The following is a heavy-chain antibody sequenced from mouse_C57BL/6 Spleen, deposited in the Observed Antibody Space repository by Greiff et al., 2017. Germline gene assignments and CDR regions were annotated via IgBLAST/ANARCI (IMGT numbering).Heavy chain of an antibody. D-gene: IGHD2-3*01. Sequence: VQLPPSGPELVKPGASVKISCKASGYAFSSSWMNWVKQRPGKGLEWVGRIFPGDGDTNYNGKFKGKATLTADKSSGTAYMQLSSLTSEDSAVYYCARGYDGYYVFDYWGQVTTLTVSS. V-gene: IGHV1-82*01. J-gene: IGHJ2*01. CDR1: GYAFSSSW. CDR2: IFPGDGDT. CDR3: ARGYDGYYVFDY.